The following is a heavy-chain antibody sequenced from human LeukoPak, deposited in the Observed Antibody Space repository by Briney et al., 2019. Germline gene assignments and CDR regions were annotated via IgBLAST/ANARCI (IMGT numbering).Heavy chain of an antibody. CDR1: GFTFSGCG. V-gene: IGHV3-30*02. CDR2: IRYDGGNK. Sequence: PGGSLRLSCSASGFTFSGCGMHWVRQAPGKGLEWVAFIRYDGGNKHYADSVKGRFTISRDNSMNTLYLQMNSLRAEDTAVYYCARGPYYYGPETYQYFDYWGHGILVTVSS. J-gene: IGHJ4*01. CDR3: ARGPYYYGPETYQYFDY. D-gene: IGHD3-10*01.